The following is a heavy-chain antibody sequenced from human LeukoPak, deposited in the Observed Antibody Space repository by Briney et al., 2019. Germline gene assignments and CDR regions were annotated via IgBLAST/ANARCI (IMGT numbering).Heavy chain of an antibody. CDR3: ARGRRDGYYFDH. J-gene: IGHJ4*02. V-gene: IGHV4-34*01. CDR1: GGSLSGYY. D-gene: IGHD5-24*01. Sequence: SETLSLTCGVYGGSLSGYYWSWIRQPPGKGLEWIGEIDHSGSTNYNPSFKSRATISLDKSKNQVFLKVNSVTAADTAVYYCARGRRDGYYFDHWGQGTLVTVSS. CDR2: IDHSGST.